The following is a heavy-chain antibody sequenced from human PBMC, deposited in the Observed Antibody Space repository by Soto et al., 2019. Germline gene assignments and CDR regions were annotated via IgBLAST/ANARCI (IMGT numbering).Heavy chain of an antibody. V-gene: IGHV4-34*01. CDR3: ARATYYYGLDV. CDR1: GGSFSGYY. CDR2: INHSGST. J-gene: IGHJ6*02. D-gene: IGHD1-26*01. Sequence: SETLSLTCAVYGGSFSGYYWNCSRQPPGKGLEWIGEINHSGSTNYNPSLKSRLTISVDTSKNQFSLKLISVTAADTAVYYCARATYYYGLDVWGQGTTVTVSS.